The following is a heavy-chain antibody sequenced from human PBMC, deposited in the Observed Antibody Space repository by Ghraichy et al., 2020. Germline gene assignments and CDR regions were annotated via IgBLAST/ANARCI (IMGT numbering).Heavy chain of an antibody. Sequence: SETLSLTCTVSGGSISSYYWSWIRQPPGKGLEWIGYIYYSGSTNYNPSLKSRVTISVDTSKNQFSLKLSSVTAADTAVYYCARTNYGGNSALDYWGQGTLVTVSS. CDR3: ARTNYGGNSALDY. V-gene: IGHV4-59*01. CDR2: IYYSGST. D-gene: IGHD4-23*01. CDR1: GGSISSYY. J-gene: IGHJ4*02.